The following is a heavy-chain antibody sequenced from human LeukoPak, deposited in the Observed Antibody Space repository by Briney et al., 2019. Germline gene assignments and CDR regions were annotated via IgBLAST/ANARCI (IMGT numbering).Heavy chain of an antibody. J-gene: IGHJ3*02. V-gene: IGHV3-21*01. D-gene: IGHD3-10*01. Sequence: PGGSLRLSCAASGFTFSSYEMNWVRQAPGKGLEWVSSISSSSNYIYYADSVKGRFTISRDNAKNSLYLQLNSLRVEDTAVYYCASPSTVKGYYYGSGSYDAFDIWGQGTMVTVSS. CDR1: GFTFSSYE. CDR3: ASPSTVKGYYYGSGSYDAFDI. CDR2: ISSSSNYI.